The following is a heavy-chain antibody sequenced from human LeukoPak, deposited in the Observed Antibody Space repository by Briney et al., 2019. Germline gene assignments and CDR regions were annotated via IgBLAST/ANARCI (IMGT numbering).Heavy chain of an antibody. CDR3: AKRSELVVALPFDY. Sequence: GGSLRLSCAASGFTFSSYAMNWVRPAPGKGRAWVSGVSGGSGSTYNADSVKGRVTISRDISKNTLYLQMNSLRAEDTAVYYCAKRSELVVALPFDYWGQGTLVTVSS. CDR2: VSGGSGST. D-gene: IGHD2-15*01. J-gene: IGHJ4*02. V-gene: IGHV3-23*01. CDR1: GFTFSSYA.